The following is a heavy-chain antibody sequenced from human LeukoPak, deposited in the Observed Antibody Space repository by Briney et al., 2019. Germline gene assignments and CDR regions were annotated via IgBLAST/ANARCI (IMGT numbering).Heavy chain of an antibody. CDR3: AKDRMPFYYDSSTYYKGPFDY. Sequence: GGSLRLSCAASGFTFSRYTMNWVRQAPGKGLEWVSSITSSSYIYYADSLKGRFTISRGNAKNSLYLQMNSLRAEDTAVYYCAKDRMPFYYDSSTYYKGPFDYWGQGTLVTVSS. CDR2: ITSSSYI. D-gene: IGHD3-22*01. J-gene: IGHJ4*02. V-gene: IGHV3-21*04. CDR1: GFTFSRYT.